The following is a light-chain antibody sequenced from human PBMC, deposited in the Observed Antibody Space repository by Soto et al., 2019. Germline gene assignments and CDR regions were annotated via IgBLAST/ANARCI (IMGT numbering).Light chain of an antibody. CDR1: QSISTW. Sequence: DIQMTQSPSTLSASAGDTVTITCRASQSISTWLAWYQQKPGKAPDLLIFDASSLKSGVPSRVSGSGSGTEITLTISSLQPDDFATYYCQQYDSYSCTFGQGAKVEIK. CDR2: DAS. V-gene: IGKV1-5*01. CDR3: QQYDSYSCT. J-gene: IGKJ1*01.